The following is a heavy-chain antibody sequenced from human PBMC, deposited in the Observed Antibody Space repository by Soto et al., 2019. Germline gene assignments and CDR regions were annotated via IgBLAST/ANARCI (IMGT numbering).Heavy chain of an antibody. CDR1: GFTFSSYE. D-gene: IGHD5-12*01. J-gene: IGHJ6*02. V-gene: IGHV3-48*03. CDR3: ARDSGYSGYYYYGMDV. CDR2: ISSSGSTI. Sequence: GGSLRLSCAASGFTFSSYEMNWVRQAPGKGLEWVSYISSSGSTIYYADSVKGRFTISRDNAKNSLYLQMNSLRAEDTAVYYCARDSGYSGYYYYGMDVWGQGTTVTSP.